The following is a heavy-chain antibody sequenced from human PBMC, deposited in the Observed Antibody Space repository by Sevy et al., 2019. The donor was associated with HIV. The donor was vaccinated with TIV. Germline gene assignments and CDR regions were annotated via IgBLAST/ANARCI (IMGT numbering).Heavy chain of an antibody. J-gene: IGHJ3*02. V-gene: IGHV4-61*02. Sequence: SETLSLTCTVSGGSISSGSYYWSWIRQPAGKGLEWIGRIYTSGSTNYNPSLKSRVTISVDTSKNQFSLKLSSVTAADTAVYYCARATVTPFAFDIWGQGTMVTVSS. D-gene: IGHD4-17*01. CDR1: GGSISSGSYY. CDR3: ARATVTPFAFDI. CDR2: IYTSGST.